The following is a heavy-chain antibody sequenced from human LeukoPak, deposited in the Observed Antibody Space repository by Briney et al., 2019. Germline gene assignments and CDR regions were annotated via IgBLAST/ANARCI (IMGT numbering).Heavy chain of an antibody. CDR3: TRGAGWLIDY. J-gene: IGHJ4*02. CDR2: IYYSGST. CDR1: GGSISSYF. D-gene: IGHD3-16*01. V-gene: IGHV4-59*01. Sequence: SETLSPTCTVSGGSISSYFWSWIRQPPGMGLEWIGYIYYSGSTNYNPSLKSRVTMSVDTSKNHFSLKLNSVTTADTAVYYCTRGAGWLIDYWGQGILVTVSS.